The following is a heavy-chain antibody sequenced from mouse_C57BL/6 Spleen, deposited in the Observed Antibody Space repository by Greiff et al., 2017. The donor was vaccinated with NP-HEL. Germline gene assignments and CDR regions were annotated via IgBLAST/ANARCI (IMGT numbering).Heavy chain of an antibody. CDR2: ISSGGSYT. CDR3: ARGAAHYGSSYGWYFDV. V-gene: IGHV5-6*01. Sequence: EVQLVESGGDLVKPGGSLKLSCAASGFTFSSSGMSWVRQTPDKRLEWVATISSGGSYTYYPDSVEGRFTIYRDNAKNTLYLQMSRLKSEDTAMYYCARGAAHYGSSYGWYFDVWGTGTTVTVSS. CDR1: GFTFSSSG. J-gene: IGHJ1*03. D-gene: IGHD1-1*01.